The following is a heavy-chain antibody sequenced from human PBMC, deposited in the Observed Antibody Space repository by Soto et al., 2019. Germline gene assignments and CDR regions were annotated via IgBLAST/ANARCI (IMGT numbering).Heavy chain of an antibody. J-gene: IGHJ6*02. V-gene: IGHV1-69*01. CDR3: ARGHHYDFWSGSHGRMDV. Sequence: QVQLVQSGAEVKKPGSSVKVSCKASGGTFSSYAISWVRQAPGQGLEWMGGIIPIFGTANYAQKFQGRVTITADESTSTAYMELSSLRSEDTAVYYCARGHHYDFWSGSHGRMDVWGQGTTVTVSS. CDR2: IIPIFGTA. CDR1: GGTFSSYA. D-gene: IGHD3-3*01.